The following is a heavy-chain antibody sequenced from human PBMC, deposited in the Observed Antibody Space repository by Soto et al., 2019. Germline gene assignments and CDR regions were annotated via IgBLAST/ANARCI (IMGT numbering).Heavy chain of an antibody. J-gene: IGHJ6*02. D-gene: IGHD5-12*01. CDR2: IWYDGSNK. V-gene: IGHV3-33*01. CDR3: ARDRTGGYSGYDSYYYYGMDV. CDR1: GFTFSSYG. Sequence: GGSLRLSCAASGFTFSSYGMHWVRQAPGKGLEWVAVIWYDGSNKYYADSVKGRFTISRDNSKNTLYLQMNSLRAEDTAVYYRARDRTGGYSGYDSYYYYGMDVWGQGTTVTVSS.